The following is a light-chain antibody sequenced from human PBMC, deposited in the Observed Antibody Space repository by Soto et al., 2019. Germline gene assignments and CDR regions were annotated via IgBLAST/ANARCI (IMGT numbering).Light chain of an antibody. CDR1: QSVSSNY. V-gene: IGKV3-20*01. CDR3: QQYGTSPALT. Sequence: EMVLAQSPGTLSLSPGERATLSCRASQSVSSNYLAWYQHRPGQAPRLLIYGASSRATGIPDRFSGSGSGTDFTLTISRLEPEDFAVYYCQQYGTSPALTFGGGTKV. CDR2: GAS. J-gene: IGKJ4*01.